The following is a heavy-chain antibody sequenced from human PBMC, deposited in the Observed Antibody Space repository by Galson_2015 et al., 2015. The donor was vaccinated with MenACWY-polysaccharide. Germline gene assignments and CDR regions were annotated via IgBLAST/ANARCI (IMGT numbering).Heavy chain of an antibody. J-gene: IGHJ4*02. Sequence: SLRLSCAASGFRFNDYGMHWVRQAPGKGLERVAVIWSDGNKIYYADSVKGRFTISRDNSHNTLYLQMSSLRAEDTAVYFCTRGVYYDSSGYYYELNYWGQGTLVTVSS. CDR2: IWSDGNKI. CDR1: GFRFNDYG. V-gene: IGHV3-33*01. CDR3: TRGVYYDSSGYYYELNY. D-gene: IGHD3-22*01.